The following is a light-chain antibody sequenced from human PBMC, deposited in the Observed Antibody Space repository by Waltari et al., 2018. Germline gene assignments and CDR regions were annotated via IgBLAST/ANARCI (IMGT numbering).Light chain of an antibody. CDR3: QQFNTYPWT. J-gene: IGKJ1*01. V-gene: IGKV1-5*03. CDR2: KAS. Sequence: DIQMTQSPPTLSASVGDRVTITCRASESISSWLAWYQQRPGKAPNLLIYKASRLESGVPSRFSGSGSGTEFTLTISSLQPEDFATYYCQQFNTYPWTFGQGTKVDIK. CDR1: ESISSW.